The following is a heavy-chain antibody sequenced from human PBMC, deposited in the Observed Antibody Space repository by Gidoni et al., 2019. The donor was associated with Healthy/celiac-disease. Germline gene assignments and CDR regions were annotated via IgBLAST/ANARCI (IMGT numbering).Heavy chain of an antibody. CDR3: ARRCSSTSCYGGGGGMDV. J-gene: IGHJ6*02. D-gene: IGHD2-2*01. Sequence: EVQLVESGGGLVQPGGSLRLSCAASGFTFSSYDMHWVRQATGKGLEWVSAIGTAGDPYYPGSVKGRFTISRENAKNSLYLQMNSLRAGDTAVYYCARRCSSTSCYGGGGGMDVWGQGTTVTVSS. CDR1: GFTFSSYD. V-gene: IGHV3-13*05. CDR2: IGTAGDP.